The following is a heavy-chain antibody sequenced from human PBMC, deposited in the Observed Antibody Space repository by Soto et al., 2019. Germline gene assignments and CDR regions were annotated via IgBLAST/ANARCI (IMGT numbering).Heavy chain of an antibody. J-gene: IGHJ4*02. CDR3: ARVAAGIFYYFDY. Sequence: PSETLSLTCAVSCGSISSSNWWSWVRQPPGKGLEWIGETYHSGSTNYNPSLKSRVTISVDKSKNQFSLKLSSVTAADTAVYYCARVAAGIFYYFDYWGQGTLVTVSS. D-gene: IGHD6-13*01. CDR1: CGSISSSNW. CDR2: TYHSGST. V-gene: IGHV4-4*02.